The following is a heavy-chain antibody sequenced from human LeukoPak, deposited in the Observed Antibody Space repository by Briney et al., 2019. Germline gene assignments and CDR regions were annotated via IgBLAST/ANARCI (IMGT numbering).Heavy chain of an antibody. V-gene: IGHV3-33*01. CDR1: GFTLSSYD. D-gene: IGHD2/OR15-2a*01. Sequence: PGGSLRLSCAASGFTLSSYDMHWVRQAPGKGLEWVAVMWSDGSNKYHADSVKGRFTISRDNSKNTLYLQMNSLRAEDTAVYYCARNSALDYWGQGTLVTVSS. J-gene: IGHJ4*02. CDR2: MWSDGSNK. CDR3: ARNSALDY.